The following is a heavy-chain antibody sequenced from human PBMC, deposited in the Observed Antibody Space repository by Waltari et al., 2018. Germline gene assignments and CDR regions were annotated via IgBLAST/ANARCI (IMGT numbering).Heavy chain of an antibody. D-gene: IGHD2-15*01. CDR3: ARPRDSSFDS. V-gene: IGHV3-7*01. CDR1: GLIFRDHW. CDR2: IKEDGSKE. Sequence: EVQLVESGGGLVQPGGSLRLSCAASGLIFRDHWMAWVRQAPGKGLEWVANIKEDGSKENYVDAVKGRFTISRDNAKNSLFLQMNSLGADDTAVYYCARPRDSSFDSWGQGTLVTVSS. J-gene: IGHJ4*02.